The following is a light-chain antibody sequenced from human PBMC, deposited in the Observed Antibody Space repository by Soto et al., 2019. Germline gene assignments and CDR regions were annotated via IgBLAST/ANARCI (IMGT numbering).Light chain of an antibody. CDR2: GTS. CDR3: QQYSNWPRT. CDR1: QSVSSN. Sequence: EIAMTQSPATLSVSPGDRATLCCRASQSVSSNLAWYQQKPGQAPRLLIYGTSTRATGIPARFSGSGSGTECTLTISSLQSEDVAVYYCQQYSNWPRTFGQGTKVDI. V-gene: IGKV3-15*01. J-gene: IGKJ1*01.